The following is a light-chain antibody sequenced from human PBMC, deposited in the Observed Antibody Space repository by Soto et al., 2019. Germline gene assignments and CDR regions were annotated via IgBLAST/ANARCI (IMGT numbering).Light chain of an antibody. V-gene: IGKV3-20*01. CDR3: QQYSSSPYT. J-gene: IGKJ2*01. Sequence: EIGLTQSPGTLSLSPGERATLSCRASQRVSSSYLAWYQQKPGQAPRLLIYGASSPATVLPDRFSGSWSGTDFPLTISRLEPEYVAVYYCQQYSSSPYTFGQGTKLEIK. CDR1: QRVSSSY. CDR2: GAS.